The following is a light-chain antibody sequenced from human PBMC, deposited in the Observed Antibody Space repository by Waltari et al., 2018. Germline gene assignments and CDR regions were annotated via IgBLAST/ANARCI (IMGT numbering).Light chain of an antibody. CDR3: QSYDSDSRGI. CDR1: SGRIAHNF. CDR2: EDN. J-gene: IGLJ2*01. V-gene: IGLV6-57*01. Sequence: FILTQPHSVSESPGKTVTISCTRSSGRIAHNFVQWYQQRPGSPPTTVIYEDNERPSGVPDRFSGSIDSSSNSATLTSSGLKTEDEADYYCQSYDSDSRGIFGGGTKLTVL.